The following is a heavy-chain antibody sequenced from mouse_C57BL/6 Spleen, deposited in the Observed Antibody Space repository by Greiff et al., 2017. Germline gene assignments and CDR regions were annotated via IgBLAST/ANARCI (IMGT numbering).Heavy chain of an antibody. CDR1: GFTFRDYY. CDR3: TKVYGRDYAMDY. D-gene: IGHD1-1*02. Sequence: EVQRVESVGGLVQPGSSMKLSCTASGFTFRDYYMAWVRQVPEQGLEWVANINYDGSSTYYLDYLKSRFILSIDNAKNILYLLRSRLEAEDTAKYCCTKVYGRDYAMDYWGQGTSVTVSS. V-gene: IGHV5-16*01. J-gene: IGHJ4*01. CDR2: INYDGSST.